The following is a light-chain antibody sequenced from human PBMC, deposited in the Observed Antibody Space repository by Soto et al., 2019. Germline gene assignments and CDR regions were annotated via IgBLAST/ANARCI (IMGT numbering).Light chain of an antibody. J-gene: IGKJ2*01. CDR2: AAS. Sequence: IPLTQSPSSLSASVGDRVTITCRASQGISSDLAWYQQKPGKAPKLLIYAASTLQSGVPSRFSGSGSGTDFTLTISSLQPEEFATYYGQHLNSYPYTFGQGTKLEIK. CDR3: QHLNSYPYT. V-gene: IGKV1-9*01. CDR1: QGISSD.